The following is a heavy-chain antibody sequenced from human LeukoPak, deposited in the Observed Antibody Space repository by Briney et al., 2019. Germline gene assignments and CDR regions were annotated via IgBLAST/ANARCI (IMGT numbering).Heavy chain of an antibody. CDR1: GDSVSSNSAT. CDR2: TYYRSKWFS. D-gene: IGHD3-10*01. J-gene: IGHJ3*02. Sequence: SQTLSLTCAISGDSVSSNSATWNSIRQSPSRGLEWLGRTYYRSKWFSDYAVSVKSRITINPDTSKNQFSLQLNSVTPEDTALYYCARESGGRYAFDIWGQGTMVTVSS. V-gene: IGHV6-1*01. CDR3: ARESGGRYAFDI.